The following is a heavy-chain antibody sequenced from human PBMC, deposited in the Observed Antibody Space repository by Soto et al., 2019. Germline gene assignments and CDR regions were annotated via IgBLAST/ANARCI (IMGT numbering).Heavy chain of an antibody. V-gene: IGHV6-1*01. Sequence: PSQTLSLTCAISGDSVSSNSAAWNWIRQSPSRGLEWLGRTYYRSKWYNDYAVSVKSRITINPDTSKNQFSLQLNSVTPEDTSVYYCARGAEIVLMITKRRPTYYYYGMDVWGQGTTVTVSS. CDR1: GDSVSSNSAA. D-gene: IGHD2-8*01. CDR2: TYYRSKWYN. J-gene: IGHJ6*02. CDR3: ARGAEIVLMITKRRPTYYYYGMDV.